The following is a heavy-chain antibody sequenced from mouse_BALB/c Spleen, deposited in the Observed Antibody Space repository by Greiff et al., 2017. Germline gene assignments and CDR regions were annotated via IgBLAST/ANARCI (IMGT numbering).Heavy chain of an antibody. D-gene: IGHD2-14*01. J-gene: IGHJ3*01. Sequence: EVKLLESGPELVKPGASVKMSCKASGYTFTSYVMHWVKQKPGQGLEWIGYINPYNDGTKYNEKFKGKATLTSDKSSSTAYMELSSLTSEDSAVYYCARGGGRYDKGAWFAYWGQGTLVTVSA. CDR2: INPYNDGT. CDR3: ARGGGRYDKGAWFAY. V-gene: IGHV1-14*01. CDR1: GYTFTSYV.